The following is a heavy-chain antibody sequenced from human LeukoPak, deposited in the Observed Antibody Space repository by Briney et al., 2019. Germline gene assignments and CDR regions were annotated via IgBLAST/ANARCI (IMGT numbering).Heavy chain of an antibody. J-gene: IGHJ4*02. CDR1: GFTFSSYA. D-gene: IGHD5-18*01. V-gene: IGHV3-30-3*01. CDR3: GRNPPLPQLWLKGMDY. CDR2: ISYDGSNK. Sequence: GGSLRLSCAASGFTFSSYAMHWVRQAPGKGLEWVAVISYDGSNKYYADSVKGRFTISRDNSKNTLYLQMNSLRAEDAAVYYWGRNPPLPQLWLKGMDYWGQGTLVTVSS.